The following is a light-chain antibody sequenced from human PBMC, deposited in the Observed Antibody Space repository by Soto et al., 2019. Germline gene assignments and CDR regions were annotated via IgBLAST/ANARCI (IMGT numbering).Light chain of an antibody. CDR1: QRVSNSL. Sequence: EIVLTQSPGTLSLSPGERATLSCRASQRVSNSLVAWYQQKPGQAPRPLISAASSRATDMPGRFRGSGAGAEFTLTISSLQSEDSAVYYCQQYRGWPRTFGQGTKVEIK. J-gene: IGKJ1*01. CDR3: QQYRGWPRT. V-gene: IGKV3-20*01. CDR2: AAS.